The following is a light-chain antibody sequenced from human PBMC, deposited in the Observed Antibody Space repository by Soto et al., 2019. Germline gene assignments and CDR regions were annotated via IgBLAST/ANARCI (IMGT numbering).Light chain of an antibody. Sequence: EIVLTQSPGILSLSPGERATLSCRASQTISSNYLAWYQQKPGQAPRLLISGTSIRATGIPHRFSGSGSGTDFTLTISILEPEDYAVFYCQQYGSSPFTFGPGTKVDFK. CDR2: GTS. CDR3: QQYGSSPFT. CDR1: QTISSNY. J-gene: IGKJ3*01. V-gene: IGKV3-20*01.